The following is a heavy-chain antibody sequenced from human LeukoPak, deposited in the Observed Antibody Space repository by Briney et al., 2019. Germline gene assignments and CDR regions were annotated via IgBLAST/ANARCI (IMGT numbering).Heavy chain of an antibody. CDR1: GGSFSGYY. D-gene: IGHD6-19*01. J-gene: IGHJ4*02. V-gene: IGHV4-34*01. CDR3: ARGAVAGKKDY. Sequence: SETLSLTCAVYGGSFSGYYWSWIRQPPGKGLEWIGEINHSGSTSYNPSLKSRVTISVDMSKNQFSLKLSSVTAADTAVYYCARGAVAGKKDYWGQGTLVTVSS. CDR2: INHSGST.